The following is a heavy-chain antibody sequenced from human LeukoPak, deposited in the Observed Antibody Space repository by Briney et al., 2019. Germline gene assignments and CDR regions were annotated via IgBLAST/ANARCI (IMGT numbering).Heavy chain of an antibody. J-gene: IGHJ3*02. CDR2: IKGDGSEK. D-gene: IGHD2-2*01. CDR3: ASTAGDCSSTSCPDAYAFDI. CDR1: GVTFSSYW. V-gene: IGHV3-7*03. Sequence: GGSVRLSCAASGVTFSSYWMSWVRQAPGKGLGWVANIKGDGSEKYYVDSVKGRFTISRDNAKNSLYLQMNSLRAEDTAVYYCASTAGDCSSTSCPDAYAFDIWGQGTMVTVSS.